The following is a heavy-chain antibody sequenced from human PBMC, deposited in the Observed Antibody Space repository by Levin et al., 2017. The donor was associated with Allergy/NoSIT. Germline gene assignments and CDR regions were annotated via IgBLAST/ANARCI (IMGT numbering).Heavy chain of an antibody. J-gene: IGHJ2*01. V-gene: IGHV4-34*01. CDR3: ARTRPLRFLEWLLEGVVAYFDL. D-gene: IGHD3-3*01. CDR2: INHSGST. CDR1: GGSFSGYY. Sequence: PSETLSLTCAVYGGSFSGYYWSWIRQPPGKGLEWIGEINHSGSTNYNPSLKSRVTISVDTSKNQFSLKLSSVTAADTAVYYCARTRPLRFLEWLLEGVVAYFDLWGRGTLVTVSS.